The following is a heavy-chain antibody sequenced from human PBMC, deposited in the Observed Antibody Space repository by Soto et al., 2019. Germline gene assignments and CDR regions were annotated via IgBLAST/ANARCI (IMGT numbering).Heavy chain of an antibody. V-gene: IGHV4-39*01. Sequence: SETLSLTCTVSGGSISSSSYYWGWIRQPPGKGLEWIGSIYYSGSTYYNPSLKSRVTKSVDTSKNQFSLKLSSVTAADTAVYYCARVSGELLAKDYYYYYMDVWGKGTTVTVSS. D-gene: IGHD3-10*01. CDR2: IYYSGST. CDR3: ARVSGELLAKDYYYYYMDV. J-gene: IGHJ6*03. CDR1: GGSISSSSYY.